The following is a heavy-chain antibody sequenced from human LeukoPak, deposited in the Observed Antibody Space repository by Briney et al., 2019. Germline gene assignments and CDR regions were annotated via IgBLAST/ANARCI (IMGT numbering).Heavy chain of an antibody. CDR2: INHSGST. V-gene: IGHV4-34*01. CDR1: GGSFSGYY. D-gene: IGHD1-7*01. CDR3: AGARLSGTATARGYPYYYGMDV. J-gene: IGHJ6*04. Sequence: PSETLSLTCAVYGGSFSGYYWSWIRQPPGKGLEWIGEINHSGSTNYNPSLKSRVTISVDTSKNQFSLKLSSVTAADTAVYYCAGARLSGTATARGYPYYYGMDVGGKGTPVTVSS.